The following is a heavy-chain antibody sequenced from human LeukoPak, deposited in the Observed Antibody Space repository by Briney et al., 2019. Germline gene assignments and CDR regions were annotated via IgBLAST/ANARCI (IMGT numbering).Heavy chain of an antibody. CDR3: AREAGTTLNYYYYMDV. CDR1: GGSISSYY. V-gene: IGHV4-59*01. D-gene: IGHD1-1*01. CDR2: IYYSGST. Sequence: PSETLSLTCTVSGGSISSYYWSWIRQPPGKGLEWIGYIYYSGSTNYNPSLKSRVTISVDTSKNQFSLKLSSVTAADTAVYYCAREAGTTLNYYYYMDVWGKGTTVTVSS. J-gene: IGHJ6*03.